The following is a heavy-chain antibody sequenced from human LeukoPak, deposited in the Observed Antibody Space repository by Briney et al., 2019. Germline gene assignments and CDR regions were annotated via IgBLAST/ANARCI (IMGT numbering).Heavy chain of an antibody. CDR2: ISYDGSNK. V-gene: IGHV3-30-3*02. J-gene: IGHJ6*02. CDR1: GFTFSSYA. CDR3: AKRGERGSGSVYGTDV. D-gene: IGHD3-22*01. Sequence: GRSLRLSCAASGFTFSSYAMHWVRQAPGKGLEWVAVISYDGSNKYYADSVKGRFTISRDNSENTLHLQMNSLRPEDTAMYYCAKRGERGSGSVYGTDVWGQGTTVTVSS.